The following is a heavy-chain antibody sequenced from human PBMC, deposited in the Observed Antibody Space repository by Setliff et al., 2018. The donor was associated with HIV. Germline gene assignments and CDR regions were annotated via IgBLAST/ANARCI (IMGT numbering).Heavy chain of an antibody. V-gene: IGHV4-31*03. Sequence: SETLSLTCTVSGGSISGSGNYWTWIRQRPGKGLEWIGYIYHTGTTYYHPSLKSRVLISVDTSNNQFSLRLSSVTAADTAVYYCARDLSPYGSGDPYYYYGMDVWGQGTTVTVSS. CDR3: ARDLSPYGSGDPYYYYGMDV. D-gene: IGHD3-10*01. J-gene: IGHJ6*02. CDR1: GGSISGSGNY. CDR2: IYHTGTT.